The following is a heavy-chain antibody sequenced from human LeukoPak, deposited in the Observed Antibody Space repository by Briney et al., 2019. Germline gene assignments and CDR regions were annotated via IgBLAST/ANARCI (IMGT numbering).Heavy chain of an antibody. J-gene: IGHJ4*02. V-gene: IGHV3-21*01. CDR3: ARFMKYQLLLDTTLDY. Sequence: PGGSLRLSCAASEFTFSSYSMNWVRQAPGKGLEWVSSISSSSSYIYYADSVKGRFTISRDNAKNSLYLQMNSLRAEDTAVYYCARFMKYQLLLDTTLDYWGQGTLVTVSS. D-gene: IGHD2-2*01. CDR2: ISSSSSYI. CDR1: EFTFSSYS.